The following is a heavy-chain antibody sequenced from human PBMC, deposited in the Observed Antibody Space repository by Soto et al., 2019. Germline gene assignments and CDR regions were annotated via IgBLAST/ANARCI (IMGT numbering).Heavy chain of an antibody. CDR1: GFTFSRSE. Sequence: EVQLVESGGGLVQPGGSLRLSCTASGFTFSRSEMNWVRQAPGTGLEWVSYISSSGSIIYYADSVKGRFTISRDNAKNSLYLQMNSLRAEDTAVYFCAGEIYCSSTSCYDYWGQGSLVTVSS. V-gene: IGHV3-48*03. D-gene: IGHD2-2*01. CDR3: AGEIYCSSTSCYDY. CDR2: ISSSGSII. J-gene: IGHJ4*02.